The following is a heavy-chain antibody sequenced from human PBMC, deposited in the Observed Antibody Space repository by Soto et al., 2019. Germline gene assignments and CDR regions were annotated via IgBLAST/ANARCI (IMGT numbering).Heavy chain of an antibody. V-gene: IGHV1-18*01. CDR2: IGADNGDT. J-gene: IGHJ5*02. CDR1: GYTFSTYG. Sequence: QVQLVQSGAEVKKPGASVKVSCKASGYTFSTYGFSWVRQAPGQGLEWMGWIGADNGDTNYAQNFQGRVTMTTDTTTNTSSMGLRSLTSDDTAVYFCARDWKGAEGFDPWGQGTLVTVSS. CDR3: ARDWKGAEGFDP. D-gene: IGHD1-1*01.